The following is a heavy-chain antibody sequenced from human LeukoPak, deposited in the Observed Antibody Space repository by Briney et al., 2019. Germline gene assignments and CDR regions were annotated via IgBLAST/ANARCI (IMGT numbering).Heavy chain of an antibody. J-gene: IGHJ6*03. Sequence: SETLSLTCAVYGGSFSGYYWSWIRQPPGKGLEWIGYIFYSGSTNYNPSLKSRVTISVDTSKNQFSLKVRSVTAADTAVYYCARATYHSGAGSYIYYYMNVWGKGTTVIVSS. CDR2: IFYSGST. CDR1: GGSFSGYY. D-gene: IGHD3-10*01. V-gene: IGHV4-59*01. CDR3: ARATYHSGAGSYIYYYMNV.